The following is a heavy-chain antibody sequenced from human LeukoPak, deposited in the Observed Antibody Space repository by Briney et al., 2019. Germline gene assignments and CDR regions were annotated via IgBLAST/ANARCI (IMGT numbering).Heavy chain of an antibody. CDR2: IYHSGST. Sequence: SETLSLTCTVSGGSISSYYWSWIRQPPGKGLVWIGDIYHSGSTYYNPSLKSRVTISVDTSKNQFSLKLSSVTAADTAVYYCARDLHPVVTNWFDPWGQGTLVTVSS. CDR1: GGSISSYY. D-gene: IGHD4-23*01. J-gene: IGHJ5*02. CDR3: ARDLHPVVTNWFDP. V-gene: IGHV4-59*12.